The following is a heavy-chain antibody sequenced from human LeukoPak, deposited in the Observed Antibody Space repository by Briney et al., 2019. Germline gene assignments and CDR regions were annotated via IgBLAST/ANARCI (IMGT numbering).Heavy chain of an antibody. D-gene: IGHD4-23*01. CDR1: GYTFTSYG. CDR2: ISAYNGNT. CDR3: ARASPAHVAVNY. V-gene: IGHV1-18*01. Sequence: ASVKVSCKASGYTFTSYGISWVRQAPGQGLEWMGWISAYNGNTNYARKLQGRVTMTTDTSTSTAYMELRSLRSDDTAVYYCARASPAHVAVNYWGQGTLVTVSS. J-gene: IGHJ4*02.